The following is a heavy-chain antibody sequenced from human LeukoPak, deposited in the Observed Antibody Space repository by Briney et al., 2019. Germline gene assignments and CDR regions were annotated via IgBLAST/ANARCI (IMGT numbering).Heavy chain of an antibody. CDR3: ARRYCSGGSCYSFIN. CDR2: IDPSDSYT. V-gene: IGHV5-10-1*01. Sequence: GESLKISCKGSGSSFTSYWISWVRQMPGKGLEWMGRIDPSDSYTNYSPSFQGHVTISADKSISTAYLQWSSLKASDTAMYYCARRYCSGGSCYSFINWGQGTLVTVSS. CDR1: GSSFTSYW. D-gene: IGHD2-15*01. J-gene: IGHJ4*02.